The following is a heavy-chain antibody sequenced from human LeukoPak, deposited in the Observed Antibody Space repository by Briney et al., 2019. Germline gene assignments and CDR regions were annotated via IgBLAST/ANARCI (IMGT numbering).Heavy chain of an antibody. CDR3: AKDARTGVWNIGDSWFDP. Sequence: GGSLRLSCAASGFTFNKYAMTWVRQAPGQGLEWVSGLSDSGASTFYAESVRGRFTISRDNSKNMLYLHINSLRAEDTAVYYCAKDARTGVWNIGDSWFDPWGQGALVTVSS. V-gene: IGHV3-23*01. J-gene: IGHJ5*02. D-gene: IGHD2/OR15-2a*01. CDR1: GFTFNKYA. CDR2: LSDSGAST.